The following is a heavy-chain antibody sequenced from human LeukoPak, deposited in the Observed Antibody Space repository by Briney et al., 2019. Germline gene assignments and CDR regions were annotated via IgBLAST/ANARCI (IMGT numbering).Heavy chain of an antibody. D-gene: IGHD3-22*01. V-gene: IGHV1-24*01. Sequence: ASVKVSCKVSGYTLTELSMHWVRQAPGKGLEWMGGFDPEDGETIYAQKFQGRVTMTEDTSTDTAYMELSSLRSEDTAVYYCATDSRGGPPGDSGGYPLDCWGQGTLVTVSS. J-gene: IGHJ4*02. CDR1: GYTLTELS. CDR3: ATDSRGGPPGDSGGYPLDC. CDR2: FDPEDGET.